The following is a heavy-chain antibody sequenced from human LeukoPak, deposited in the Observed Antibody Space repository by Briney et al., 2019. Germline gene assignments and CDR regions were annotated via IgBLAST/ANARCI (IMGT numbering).Heavy chain of an antibody. CDR2: INQDGREK. V-gene: IGHV3-7*01. CDR1: GFTFSSYA. Sequence: GGSLRLSCAASGFTFSSYAMSWVRQAPGKGLEWVANINQDGREKYYVDSVKGRFTISRDNAKNSLYLQMNSLRAEDTAVYYCARDDYSNYFDSWGQGTPVTVSS. J-gene: IGHJ4*02. CDR3: ARDDYSNYFDS. D-gene: IGHD4-4*01.